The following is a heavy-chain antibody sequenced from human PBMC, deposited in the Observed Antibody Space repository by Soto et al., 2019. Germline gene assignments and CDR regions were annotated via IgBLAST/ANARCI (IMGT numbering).Heavy chain of an antibody. J-gene: IGHJ6*02. CDR2: IYPGDSDT. CDR1: GDTFTDYW. V-gene: IGHV5-51*01. Sequence: GESLKISCKGPGDTFTDYWIGWVRQLPGKGLEWMGIIYPGDSDTRYSPSFQGHVTITVDKSTNTAYLQWNTLRASDTAMYYCASHISNVRYYYYVLDGWGQGTTVTVSS. CDR3: ASHISNVRYYYYVLDG. D-gene: IGHD4-4*01.